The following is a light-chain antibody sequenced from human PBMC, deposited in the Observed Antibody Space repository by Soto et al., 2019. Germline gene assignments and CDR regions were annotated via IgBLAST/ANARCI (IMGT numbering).Light chain of an antibody. CDR1: SSDVGGYNY. Sequence: QSALTQPASGSGSPGQSITISCTGTSSDVGGYNYVSWYQQHPGKAPKLMIYEVSNRPSGVSNRFSGSKSGNTASLTISGLQAEDEADYYCTSFRSGSTLFGTGTKVTVL. CDR2: EVS. J-gene: IGLJ1*01. CDR3: TSFRSGSTL. V-gene: IGLV2-14*01.